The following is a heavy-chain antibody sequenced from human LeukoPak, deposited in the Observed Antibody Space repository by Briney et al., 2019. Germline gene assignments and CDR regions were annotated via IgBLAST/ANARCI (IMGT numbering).Heavy chain of an antibody. CDR3: ARDAQGLVIN. CDR2: INHSGST. Sequence: SETLSLTCAVYGGSFSGYYWSWIRQPPGKGLEWIGEINHSGSTNYNPSLKSRVTISVDTSKKQFSLKLSSVTAADTAVYYCARDAQGLVINWGQGTLVTVSS. J-gene: IGHJ4*02. CDR1: GGSFSGYY. D-gene: IGHD3-22*01. V-gene: IGHV4-34*01.